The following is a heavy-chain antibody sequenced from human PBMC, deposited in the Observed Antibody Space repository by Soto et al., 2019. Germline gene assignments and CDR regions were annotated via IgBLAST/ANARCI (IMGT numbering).Heavy chain of an antibody. J-gene: IGHJ4*02. V-gene: IGHV1-69*13. CDR2: IIPKFGTT. Sequence: QVQLVQSGAEVKKPGSSVKVSCKACGGTFSTYGMNWVRLAPGQGPEWMGGIIPKFGTTNYAQKFQGRVTITADESTNTAYMELNYLRSEDTAVDFCARELDPYYGGNSLSLDYWGQGTLVTVSS. CDR3: ARELDPYYGGNSLSLDY. D-gene: IGHD4-17*01. CDR1: GGTFSTYG.